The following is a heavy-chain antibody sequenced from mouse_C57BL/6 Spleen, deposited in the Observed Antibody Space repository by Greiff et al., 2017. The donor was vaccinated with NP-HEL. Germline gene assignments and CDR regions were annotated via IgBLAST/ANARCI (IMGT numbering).Heavy chain of an antibody. Sequence: VKLMESGPGLVAPSQSLSITCTVSGFSLTSYGVDWVRQPPGKGLEWLGVLWGGGSTNYNSALMSRLSISEDNSKSQVFLKMNSLQTDDTAMYYCAKRYYYGSSYDWYFDVWGTGTTVTVSS. CDR1: GFSLTSYG. CDR3: AKRYYYGSSYDWYFDV. CDR2: LWGGGST. D-gene: IGHD1-1*01. J-gene: IGHJ1*03. V-gene: IGHV2-9*01.